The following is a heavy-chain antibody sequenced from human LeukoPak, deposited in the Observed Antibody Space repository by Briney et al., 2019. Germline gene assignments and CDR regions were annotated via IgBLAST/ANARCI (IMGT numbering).Heavy chain of an antibody. D-gene: IGHD5-12*01. J-gene: IGHJ4*02. CDR1: GGSISSYY. Sequence: SETLSLTCTVSGGSISSYYWSWVRQPPGKGLEWIGYIYYSGSTNYNPSLKSRVTISVDTSKNQFSLKLSSVTAADTAVYYCARDGGYVWDFDYWGQGTLVTVSS. CDR2: IYYSGST. CDR3: ARDGGYVWDFDY. V-gene: IGHV4-59*01.